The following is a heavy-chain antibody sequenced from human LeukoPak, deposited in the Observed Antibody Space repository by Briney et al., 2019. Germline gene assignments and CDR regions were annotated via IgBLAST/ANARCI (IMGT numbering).Heavy chain of an antibody. V-gene: IGHV3-23*01. CDR1: GFSFSRNA. J-gene: IGHJ4*02. CDR2: VGATDADA. Sequence: GGSLRLSCAASGFSFSRNAMSWLRQPPGKGLEWVSGVGATDADASYADSVKGRFTISRDNSRSTVYLLMNNVRAEDTAVYYCAIHDTIVGVSWSQGTLVTVSS. D-gene: IGHD1-26*01. CDR3: AIHDTIVGVS.